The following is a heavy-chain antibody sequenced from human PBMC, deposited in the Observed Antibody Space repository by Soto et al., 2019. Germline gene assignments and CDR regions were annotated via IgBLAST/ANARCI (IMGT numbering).Heavy chain of an antibody. CDR1: GFTFDDYA. J-gene: IGHJ4*02. CDR3: AKDRGGAYNWNYFDY. CDR2: ISWNSGSI. Sequence: GGSLRLSCAASGFTFDDYAMHWVRQAPGKGLEWVSGISWNSGSIGYADSVKGRFTISRDNAKNSLYLQMNSLRAEDTALYYCAKDRGGAYNWNYFDYWGQGTLVTVSS. V-gene: IGHV3-9*01. D-gene: IGHD1-20*01.